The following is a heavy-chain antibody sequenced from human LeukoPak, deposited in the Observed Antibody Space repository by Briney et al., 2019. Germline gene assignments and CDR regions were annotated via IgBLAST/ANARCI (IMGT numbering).Heavy chain of an antibody. V-gene: IGHV4-39*01. CDR1: GGPISSSSYY. J-gene: IGHJ3*02. CDR3: ARTQDYDFWSGTHPGAFDI. D-gene: IGHD3-3*01. Sequence: PSETLSLTCTVSGGPISSSSYYWGWIRQPPGKGLEWIGSIYYSGSTYYNPSLKSRVTISVDTSKNQFSLKLSSVTAADTAVYYCARTQDYDFWSGTHPGAFDIWGQGTMVTVSS. CDR2: IYYSGST.